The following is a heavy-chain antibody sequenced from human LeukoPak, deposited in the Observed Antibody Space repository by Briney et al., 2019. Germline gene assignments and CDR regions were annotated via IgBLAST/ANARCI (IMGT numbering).Heavy chain of an antibody. CDR1: RFTFTTYA. CDR3: AKSHSVTYRGYFDS. CDR2: ISNSGDNT. Sequence: GGCLRLSCAASRFTFTTYAMSWVRQAPGKGLEGISTISNSGDNTYYADSVKGRFSISRDNSKNTLSLQMNSLRADDTAVYYCAKSHSVTYRGYFDSWGQGTLVTVSS. D-gene: IGHD4-23*01. V-gene: IGHV3-23*01. J-gene: IGHJ4*02.